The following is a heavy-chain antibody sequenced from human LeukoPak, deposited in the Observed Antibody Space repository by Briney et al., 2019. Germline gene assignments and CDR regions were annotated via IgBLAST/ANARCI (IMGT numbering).Heavy chain of an antibody. CDR3: VATPNMYYFDD. Sequence: PSETLSLTCSVSAYSISNGYYWVWLRQPPGKGLEWIGSVSQRGSAYYNPSLKSRVAISVDTSKNQFSLKLRSVTAADTAVYYCVATPNMYYFDDWARGTLVTVSS. CDR1: AYSISNGYY. V-gene: IGHV4-38-2*02. J-gene: IGHJ4*02. CDR2: VSQRGSA.